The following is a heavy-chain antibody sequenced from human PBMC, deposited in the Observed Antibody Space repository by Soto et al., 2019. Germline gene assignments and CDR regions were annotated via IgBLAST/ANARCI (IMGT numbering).Heavy chain of an antibody. V-gene: IGHV4-39*01. D-gene: IGHD3-3*01. CDR2: IYYNGFT. J-gene: IGHJ5*02. Sequence: QLQLQESGPGLVRPSETLSLTCTVSGGSISSNTYYWGWIRQPPGKGLEWIGSIYYNGFTYYNPPLKSRVTMSVDTSKNQLSLRLSSMTASDTALYYCARKGDFWSGPGEFDPWGQGTLVTVS. CDR1: GGSISSNTYY. CDR3: ARKGDFWSGPGEFDP.